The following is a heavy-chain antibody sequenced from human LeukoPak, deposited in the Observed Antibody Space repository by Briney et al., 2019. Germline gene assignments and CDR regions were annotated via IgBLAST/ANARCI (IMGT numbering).Heavy chain of an antibody. CDR1: GYTFTGYY. CDR3: ARDPGYCSGGSCYLD. D-gene: IGHD2-15*01. J-gene: IGHJ4*02. Sequence: ASVKVSCKASGYTFTGYYMHWVRQAPGQGLEWMGWINPNSGGTNYAQKFQGRVTMTRDTSISTAYTELSRLRSDDTAVYYCARDPGYCSGGSCYLDWGQGTLVTVSS. CDR2: INPNSGGT. V-gene: IGHV1-2*02.